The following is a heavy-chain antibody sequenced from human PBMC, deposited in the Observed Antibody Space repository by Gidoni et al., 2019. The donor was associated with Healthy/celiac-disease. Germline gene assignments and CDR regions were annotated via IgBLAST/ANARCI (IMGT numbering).Heavy chain of an antibody. V-gene: IGHV3-53*01. Sequence: SNYMSWVRQAPGKGLEWVSVIYSGGSTYYADSVKGRFTISRDNSKNTLYLQMNSLRAEDTAVYYCARRSSGWSAGEKAYYYYYGMDVWGQGTTVTVSS. CDR3: ARRSSGWSAGEKAYYYYYGMDV. D-gene: IGHD6-19*01. J-gene: IGHJ6*02. CDR2: IYSGGST. CDR1: SNY.